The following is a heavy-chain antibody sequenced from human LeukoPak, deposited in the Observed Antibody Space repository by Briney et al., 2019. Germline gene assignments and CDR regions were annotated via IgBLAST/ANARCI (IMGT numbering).Heavy chain of an antibody. Sequence: GASVKVSCKASGYTFTGYYMHWVRQAPGQGLEWMGWINPNSGGTNYAQKFQGRVTMTRDTSISKAYMELSRLRSDDTAVYYCAREKVRQSGMDVWGQGTTVTVSS. D-gene: IGHD2-2*01. CDR1: GYTFTGYY. CDR3: AREKVRQSGMDV. V-gene: IGHV1-2*02. J-gene: IGHJ6*02. CDR2: INPNSGGT.